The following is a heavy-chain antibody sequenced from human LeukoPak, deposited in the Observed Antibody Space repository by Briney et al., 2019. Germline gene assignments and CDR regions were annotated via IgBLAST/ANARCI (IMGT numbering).Heavy chain of an antibody. Sequence: SETLSLTCAVYGGSFRNYCWSWVRQPPGKGLGWIGEVDHSGDTNYNPSLKTRVTMSVDMSKNQFSPKLIYVTAADTAVYYCARRYCSGSVCYHYYYYMDVWGEGTTVTVSS. CDR2: VDHSGDT. J-gene: IGHJ6*03. CDR3: ARRYCSGSVCYHYYYYMDV. V-gene: IGHV4-34*01. D-gene: IGHD2-8*02. CDR1: GGSFRNYC.